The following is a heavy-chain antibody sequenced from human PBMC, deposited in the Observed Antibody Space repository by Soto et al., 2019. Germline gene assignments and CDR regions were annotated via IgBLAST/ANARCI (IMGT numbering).Heavy chain of an antibody. CDR3: ARADRTLVTSYGLDV. J-gene: IGHJ6*02. CDR2: INHSGTI. D-gene: IGHD2-21*02. Sequence: WTWIRQPPGEGLEWIGEINHSGTINFNPSLRSRLTISLDSSKKHFSHKLTSLTAADAAVYYCARADRTLVTSYGLDVWGQGTTVTVSS. V-gene: IGHV4-34*01.